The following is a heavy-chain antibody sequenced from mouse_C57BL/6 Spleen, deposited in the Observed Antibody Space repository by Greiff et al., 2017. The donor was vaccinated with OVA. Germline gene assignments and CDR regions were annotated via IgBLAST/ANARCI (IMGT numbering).Heavy chain of an antibody. CDR2: ISSGSSTI. J-gene: IGHJ1*03. CDR1: GFTFSDYG. V-gene: IGHV5-17*01. D-gene: IGHD1-1*01. Sequence: EVQVVESGGGLVKPGGSLKLSCAASGFTFSDYGMHWVRQAPEKGLEWVAYISSGSSTIYYADTVKGRFTISRDNAKNNLFLQMTSLRSEDTAMYYCARGYGSSSNWYFDVWGTGTTVTVSS. CDR3: ARGYGSSSNWYFDV.